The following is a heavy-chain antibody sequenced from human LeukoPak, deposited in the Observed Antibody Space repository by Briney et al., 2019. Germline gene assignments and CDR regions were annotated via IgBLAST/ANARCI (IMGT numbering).Heavy chain of an antibody. CDR3: VRELPPVVQYYFDH. CDR2: IKQDGSEK. CDR1: GFTFSSYW. V-gene: IGHV3-7*04. D-gene: IGHD2-21*01. J-gene: IGHJ4*02. Sequence: PGGSLRLSCAASGFTFSSYWMSWVRQAPGKGLEWVANIKQDGSEKYYVDSVKGRFTISRDNAKNSLYLQMNSLRAEDTAVYYCVRELPPVVQYYFDHWGPGTLVTVSS.